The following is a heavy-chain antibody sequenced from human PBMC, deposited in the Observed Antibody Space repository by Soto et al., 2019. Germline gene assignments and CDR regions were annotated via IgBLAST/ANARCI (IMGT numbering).Heavy chain of an antibody. J-gene: IGHJ6*02. V-gene: IGHV3-21*06. CDR1: GFTFSTFS. D-gene: IGHD3-22*01. CDR2: ISSRGTYV. Sequence: GGSLRLSCAASGFTFSTFSMDWVRHAPGQGLEWVSSISSRGTYVYYADSVKGRFTISKDNANNVLFLQMNSLRAEDTAVYYCARQVPYSSHRMDVSGQGTTVTVSS. CDR3: ARQVPYSSHRMDV.